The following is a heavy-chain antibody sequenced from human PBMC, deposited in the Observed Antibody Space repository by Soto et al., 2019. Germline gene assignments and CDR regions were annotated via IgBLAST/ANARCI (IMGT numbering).Heavy chain of an antibody. V-gene: IGHV3-30*18. CDR3: AKDLDYPYYFDY. J-gene: IGHJ4*02. Sequence: QVQLVESGGGVVQPGRSLRLSCAASGFTFSSYGMHWVRQAPGKGLEWVAVISYDGSNKYYADSAKGRFTISRDNSKNTLYLQMNSLRAEDTAVYYCAKDLDYPYYFDYWGQGTLVTVSS. CDR2: ISYDGSNK. CDR1: GFTFSSYG. D-gene: IGHD5-12*01.